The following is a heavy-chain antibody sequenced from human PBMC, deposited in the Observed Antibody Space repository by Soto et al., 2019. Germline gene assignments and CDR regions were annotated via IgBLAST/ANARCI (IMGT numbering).Heavy chain of an antibody. CDR2: IIPIFGTA. CDR1: GGTFSSYA. V-gene: IGHV1-69*13. CDR3: ARGIISSFGVVIIPDYFDY. Sequence: SVKVSCKASGGTFSSYAISWVRQAPGQGLEWMGGIIPIFGTANYAQKFQGRVTITADESTSTAYMELSSLRSEDTAVYYCARGIISSFGVVIIPDYFDYWGQGTLVTVSS. J-gene: IGHJ4*02. D-gene: IGHD3-3*01.